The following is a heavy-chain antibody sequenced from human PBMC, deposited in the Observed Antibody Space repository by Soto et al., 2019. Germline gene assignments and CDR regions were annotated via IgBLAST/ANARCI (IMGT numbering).Heavy chain of an antibody. J-gene: IGHJ5*02. V-gene: IGHV3-21*02. CDR3: ARLPGDFYYDTSTFFP. CDR1: GFTFSTYS. Sequence: EVQLVESGGGLVKPGGSLRLSCAASGFTFSTYSMNWVRQAPGKGLEWVSSISSSSSYKYYADSVKGRFTISRDNVQNSLFLQMNSLGDEDTAVYYCARLPGDFYYDTSTFFPWGQGTLVTVSS. CDR2: ISSSSSYK. D-gene: IGHD3-22*01.